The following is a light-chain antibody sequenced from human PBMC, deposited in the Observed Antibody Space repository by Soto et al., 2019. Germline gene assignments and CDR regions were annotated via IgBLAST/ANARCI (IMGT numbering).Light chain of an antibody. Sequence: IVLTQSPATLSVYPGERVTLSCRASENVGNNLAWYQQRPGQPPRLLIYGSSTRATGISATFSGSGSRTEFTLTISSLQSEDSAVYYCQQYNNWGLSFGGGTRVEIK. V-gene: IGKV3D-15*01. J-gene: IGKJ4*01. CDR1: ENVGNN. CDR2: GSS. CDR3: QQYNNWGLS.